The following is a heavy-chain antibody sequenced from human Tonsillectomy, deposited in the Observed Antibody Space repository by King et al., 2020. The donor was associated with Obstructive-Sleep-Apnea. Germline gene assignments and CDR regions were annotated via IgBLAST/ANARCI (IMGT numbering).Heavy chain of an antibody. V-gene: IGHV4-34*01. CDR2: INHSGST. J-gene: IGHJ4*02. CDR1: GGSFSGYY. D-gene: IGHD3-22*01. CDR3: ARGPMLYYDSSGYRY. Sequence: VQLQQWGAGLLKPSEPLSLTCAVYGGSFSGYYWSWIRQPPGKGLEWIGEINHSGSTNYNPSLKSRVTISVDTSKNQFSLKLSSVTAADTAVYYCARGPMLYYDSSGYRYWGQGTLVTVSS.